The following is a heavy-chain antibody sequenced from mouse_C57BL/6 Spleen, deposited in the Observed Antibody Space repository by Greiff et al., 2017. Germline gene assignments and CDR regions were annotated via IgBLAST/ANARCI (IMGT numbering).Heavy chain of an antibody. Sequence: EVNVVESEGGLVQPGSSMKLSCTASGFTFSDYYMAWVRQVPEKGLEWVANINYDGSSTYYLDSLKSRFIISRDNAKNILYLQMSSLKSEDTATYYCASYGNYEGIFAYWGQGTLVTVSA. CDR3: ASYGNYEGIFAY. J-gene: IGHJ3*01. D-gene: IGHD2-1*01. CDR1: GFTFSDYY. V-gene: IGHV5-16*01. CDR2: INYDGSST.